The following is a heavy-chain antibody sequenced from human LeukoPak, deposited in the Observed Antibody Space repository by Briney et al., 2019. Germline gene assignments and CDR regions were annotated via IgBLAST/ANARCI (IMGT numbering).Heavy chain of an antibody. CDR3: ASFLDFWSGYYKGFDP. CDR1: GGSFSGYY. D-gene: IGHD3-3*01. J-gene: IGHJ5*02. Sequence: NPSETLSLTCAVYGGSFSGYYWSWIRQPPGKGLEWIGEINHSESTNYNPSLKSRVTISVDTSKNQFSLKLSSVTAADTAVYYCASFLDFWSGYYKGFDPWGQGTLVTVSS. CDR2: INHSEST. V-gene: IGHV4-34*01.